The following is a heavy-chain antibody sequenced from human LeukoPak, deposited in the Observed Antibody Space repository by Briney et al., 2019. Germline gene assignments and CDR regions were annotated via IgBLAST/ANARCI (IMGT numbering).Heavy chain of an antibody. D-gene: IGHD3-22*01. CDR2: IYYSGST. Sequence: SETLSLTCTVSGGSISSYYWSWIRQPPGKGLEWIGYIYYSGSTNYNPSLKSRVTISVDTSKNQFSLKLSSVTAADTAVYYCARLPFYVSSDGDFDYWGQGTLVTVSS. V-gene: IGHV4-59*08. CDR1: GGSISSYY. CDR3: ARLPFYVSSDGDFDY. J-gene: IGHJ4*02.